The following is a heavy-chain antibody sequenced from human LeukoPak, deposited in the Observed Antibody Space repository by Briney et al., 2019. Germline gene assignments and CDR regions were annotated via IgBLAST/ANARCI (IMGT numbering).Heavy chain of an antibody. Sequence: SETLSLTCAVSGGSISSSYCWSWIRQSAGKGLEWIGHIHISGSTNYNPSLKSRVTISVDTSKNQFSLKLSSVTAADTAVYYCARDPGIMVRGSRRGYDGNYYYMDVWGKGTTVTISS. CDR1: GGSISSSYC. J-gene: IGHJ6*03. CDR2: IHISGST. CDR3: ARDPGIMVRGSRRGYDGNYYYMDV. D-gene: IGHD3-10*01. V-gene: IGHV4-61*09.